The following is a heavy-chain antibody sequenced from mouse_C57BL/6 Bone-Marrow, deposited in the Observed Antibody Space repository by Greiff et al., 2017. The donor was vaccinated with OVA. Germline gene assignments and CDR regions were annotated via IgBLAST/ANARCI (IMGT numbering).Heavy chain of an antibody. CDR3: AYYYGSSDWYFDV. D-gene: IGHD1-1*01. Sequence: QVQLKQPGAELVRPGSSVKLSCKASGYTFTSYWMHWVKQRPIQGLEWIGNIDPSDSETHYNQKFKDKATLTVDKSSSTAYMQLSSLTSEDSAVYYCAYYYGSSDWYFDVWGTGTTVTVSS. CDR2: IDPSDSET. V-gene: IGHV1-52*01. CDR1: GYTFTSYW. J-gene: IGHJ1*03.